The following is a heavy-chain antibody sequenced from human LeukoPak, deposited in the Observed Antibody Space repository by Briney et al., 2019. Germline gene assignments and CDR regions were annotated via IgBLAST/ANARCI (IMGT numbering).Heavy chain of an antibody. V-gene: IGHV4-39*01. CDR2: IYYSGST. J-gene: IGHJ4*02. Sequence: PSETLPLTCTVSGGSISSSSYYWGWIRQPPGNGLEWIGSIYYSGSTYYNPSLKSRVTISVDTSKNQFSLKLSSVTAADTAVYYCARRYAMVRGVIDYWGQGTLVTVSS. CDR3: ARRYAMVRGVIDY. CDR1: GGSISSSSYY. D-gene: IGHD3-10*01.